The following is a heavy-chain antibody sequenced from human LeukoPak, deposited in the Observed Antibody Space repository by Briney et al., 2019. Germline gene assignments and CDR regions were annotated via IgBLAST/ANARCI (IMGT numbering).Heavy chain of an antibody. CDR3: ARDLSSTSNWELDY. D-gene: IGHD7-27*01. CDR2: INPNSGGT. J-gene: IGHJ4*02. Sequence: ASVKVSCKASGYTFSGYYLHWVRQAPGQGLEWMGRINPNSGGTNYAQKFQGRVTMTRDTSISTAYMELSRLRSDDTAMYYCARDLSSTSNWELDYWGQGTLVTVSS. CDR1: GYTFSGYY. V-gene: IGHV1-2*06.